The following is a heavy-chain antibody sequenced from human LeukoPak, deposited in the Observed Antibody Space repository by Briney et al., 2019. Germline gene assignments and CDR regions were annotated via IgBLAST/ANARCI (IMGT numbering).Heavy chain of an antibody. Sequence: PGGSLRLSCAASGFTFSSYSMNWVRQAPGKGLEWVSSISSSSSYIYYADSVKGRFTISRDNAKNSLYLQMNSLRAEDTAEYYCARGPDGGYCSSTSCYYYYYMDVWGKGTTVTVSS. D-gene: IGHD2-2*01. V-gene: IGHV3-21*01. J-gene: IGHJ6*03. CDR2: ISSSSSYI. CDR1: GFTFSSYS. CDR3: ARGPDGGYCSSTSCYYYYYMDV.